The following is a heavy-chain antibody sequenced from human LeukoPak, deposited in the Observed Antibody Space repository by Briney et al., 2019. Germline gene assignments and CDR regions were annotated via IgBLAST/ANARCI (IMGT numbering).Heavy chain of an antibody. CDR3: AKESTVRAAREIDY. Sequence: GGSLRLSCAASGFTFSNYGMHWVRQAPGKGLEWVAVISYEGSTKYYADSVKGRFTISRDNSKNTLYLQMNSLRAEDTAVYYCAKESTVRAAREIDYWGQGTLVIVSS. D-gene: IGHD2-15*01. J-gene: IGHJ4*02. CDR1: GFTFSNYG. CDR2: ISYEGSTK. V-gene: IGHV3-30*18.